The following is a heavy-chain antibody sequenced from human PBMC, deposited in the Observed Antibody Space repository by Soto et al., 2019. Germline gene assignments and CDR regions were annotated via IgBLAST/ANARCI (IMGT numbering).Heavy chain of an antibody. CDR3: ARLFEQQLAKHYYYYMDV. CDR1: GFTFSSYW. V-gene: IGHV3-7*01. Sequence: GGSLRLSCAASGFTFSSYWMSWVRQAPGKGLEWVANIKQDGSEKYYVDSVKGRFTISRDNAKNSLYLQMNSLRAEDTAVYYCARLFEQQLAKHYYYYMDVWGKGTTVTVSS. CDR2: IKQDGSEK. J-gene: IGHJ6*03. D-gene: IGHD6-13*01.